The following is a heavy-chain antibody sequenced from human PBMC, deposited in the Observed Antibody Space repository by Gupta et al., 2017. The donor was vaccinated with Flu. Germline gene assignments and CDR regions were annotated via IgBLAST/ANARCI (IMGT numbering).Heavy chain of an antibody. CDR2: IYYSGVA. Sequence: QLQLQGSGPGLVRPSETLSLSCFGSGGSISRDNFYWGLIRQAPGEGLECIGIIYYSGVAYYTPSLGGRVTLSLDASESRFSLKMNSVTAADTAVYYCAGGVGYGAFDYWGQGSLVTISS. D-gene: IGHD4/OR15-4a*01. CDR1: GGSISRDNFY. V-gene: IGHV4-39*01. J-gene: IGHJ4*02. CDR3: AGGVGYGAFDY.